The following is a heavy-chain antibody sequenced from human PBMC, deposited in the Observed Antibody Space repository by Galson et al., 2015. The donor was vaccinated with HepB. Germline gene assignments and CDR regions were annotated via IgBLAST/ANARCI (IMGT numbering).Heavy chain of an antibody. V-gene: IGHV1-2*04. CDR2: INPNSGGT. Sequence: SVKVSCKASGYTFTGYYMHWVRQAPGQGLEWMGWINPNSGGTNYAQKFQGWVTMTRDTSISTAYMELSRLRSDDTAVYYCARDGGCCSSTSCYTTFDYWGQGTLVTVSS. CDR1: GYTFTGYY. CDR3: ARDGGCCSSTSCYTTFDY. J-gene: IGHJ4*02. D-gene: IGHD2-2*02.